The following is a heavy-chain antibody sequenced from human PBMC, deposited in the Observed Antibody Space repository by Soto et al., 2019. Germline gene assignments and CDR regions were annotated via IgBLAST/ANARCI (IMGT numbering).Heavy chain of an antibody. V-gene: IGHV1-69*04. CDR2: IIPILGIA. J-gene: IGHJ6*02. CDR1: GGTFSSYT. Sequence: SVKVSCKASGGTFSSYTISWVRQAPGQGLEWMGRIIPILGIANYAQEFQGRVTITADKSTSTAYMELSSLRSEDTAVYYCARDHVLRYFDWLSHHNYGMDVWGQ. D-gene: IGHD3-9*01. CDR3: ARDHVLRYFDWLSHHNYGMDV.